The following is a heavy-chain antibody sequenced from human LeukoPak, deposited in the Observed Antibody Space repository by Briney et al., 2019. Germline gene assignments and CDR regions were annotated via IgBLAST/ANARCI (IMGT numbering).Heavy chain of an antibody. V-gene: IGHV1-18*01. CDR1: VYTFTSYG. D-gene: IGHD5-12*01. CDR2: ISAYNGNT. J-gene: IGHJ4*02. CDR3: ARSLRGYSGYDEYYFDY. Sequence: ASVKVSCKASVYTFTSYGIRWVRQTPGQGREWMGWISAYNGNTNYAQKLQGRVTMTTDTSTSTAYMELRSLRSDDTAVYYCARSLRGYSGYDEYYFDYWGQGTLVTVSS.